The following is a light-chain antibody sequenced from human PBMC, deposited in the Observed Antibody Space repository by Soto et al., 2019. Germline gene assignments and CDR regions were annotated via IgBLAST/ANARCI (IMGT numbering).Light chain of an antibody. V-gene: IGKV1-5*03. CDR3: QQYNNYPFA. J-gene: IGKJ3*01. Sequence: QMTQSPSTLSASVGDRVTITCRASQNINSWLAWYQQKPGKAPKLLIYKASSLESGVPSRFSGSGSGTEFTLSISSLQPDDFATYYCQQYNNYPFAFGPGTKVDIK. CDR2: KAS. CDR1: QNINSW.